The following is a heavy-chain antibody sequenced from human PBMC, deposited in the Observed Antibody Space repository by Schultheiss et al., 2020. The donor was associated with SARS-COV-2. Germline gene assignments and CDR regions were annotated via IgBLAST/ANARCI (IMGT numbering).Heavy chain of an antibody. Sequence: SETLSLICTVSGGSISSSSYYWGWIRQPPGKGLEWIGSIYYSGSTYYNPSLKSRVTISVDTSKNQFSLKLSSVTAADTAVYYCAAPRGTRRNFDLWGRGTLVTVSS. CDR2: IYYSGST. D-gene: IGHD1-1*01. V-gene: IGHV4-39*01. J-gene: IGHJ2*01. CDR1: GGSISSSSYY. CDR3: AAPRGTRRNFDL.